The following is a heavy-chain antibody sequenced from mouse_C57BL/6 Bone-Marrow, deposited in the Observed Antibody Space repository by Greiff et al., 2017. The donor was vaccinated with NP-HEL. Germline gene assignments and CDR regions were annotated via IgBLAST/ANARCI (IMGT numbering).Heavy chain of an antibody. D-gene: IGHD1-1*01. J-gene: IGHJ4*01. V-gene: IGHV5-4*03. CDR2: ISDGGSYT. CDR3: ARRHGSSSRYYAMDY. CDR1: GFTFSSYA. Sequence: EVNVVESGGGLVKPGGSLKLSCAASGFTFSSYAMSWVRQTPEKRLEWVATISDGGSYTYYPDNVKGRFTISRDNAKNNLYLQMSHLKSEDTAMYYCARRHGSSSRYYAMDYWGQGTSVTVSS.